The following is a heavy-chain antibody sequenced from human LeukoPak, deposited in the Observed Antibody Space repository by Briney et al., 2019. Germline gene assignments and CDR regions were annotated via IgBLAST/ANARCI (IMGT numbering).Heavy chain of an antibody. Sequence: GGSLRLSCAASGLTFSYYGMHWVRQAPGKGLEWVAFIRYDESKKFYGDSVKGRFTISRDNSKNTLYLQMNSLRTEDTAVYYCAKSHLPNAYSGTYYCDYWGQGTLVTVSS. V-gene: IGHV3-30*02. J-gene: IGHJ4*02. D-gene: IGHD1-26*01. CDR1: GLTFSYYG. CDR3: AKSHLPNAYSGTYYCDY. CDR2: IRYDESKK.